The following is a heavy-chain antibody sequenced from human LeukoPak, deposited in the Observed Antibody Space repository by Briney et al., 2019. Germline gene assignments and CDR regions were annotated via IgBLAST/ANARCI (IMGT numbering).Heavy chain of an antibody. CDR2: IYYSGST. V-gene: IGHV4-39*01. CDR1: GGSISSSSYY. Sequence: SETLSLTCTVSGGSISSSSYYWGWIRQPPGKGLEWIGSIYYSGSTYYNPSLKSRVTISVDTSKNQFSPKLSSVTAADTAVYYCARQGWGSSGAFDIWGQGTMVTVSS. J-gene: IGHJ3*02. CDR3: ARQGWGSSGAFDI. D-gene: IGHD6-6*01.